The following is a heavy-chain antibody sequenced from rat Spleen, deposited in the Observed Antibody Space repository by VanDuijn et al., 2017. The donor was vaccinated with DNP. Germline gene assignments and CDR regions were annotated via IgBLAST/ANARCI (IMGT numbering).Heavy chain of an antibody. CDR3: THSGQSFYYGSPFAY. CDR1: GFSSTDFS. D-gene: IGHD1-2*01. CDR2: IRSGGST. V-gene: IGHV2-19*01. J-gene: IGHJ3*01. Sequence: QVQLKESGPGLVQPSQTLSLTCTVSGFSSTDFSVHWVRQPPGKGLEWMGRIRSGGSTDYNSALKSRLSISRDTSKSQFFLRMNSLQTEDTAMYFCTHSGQSFYYGSPFAYWGQGTLVTVSS.